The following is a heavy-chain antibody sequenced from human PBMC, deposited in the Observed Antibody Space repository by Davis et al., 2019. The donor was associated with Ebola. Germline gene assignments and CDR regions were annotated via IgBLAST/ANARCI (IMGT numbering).Heavy chain of an antibody. CDR1: GDSVSSGG. J-gene: IGHJ6*04. D-gene: IGHD5-12*01. CDR3: ARGWLRSGLDV. V-gene: IGHV6-1*01. Sequence: HSQTLSLTCAISGDSVSSGGWWIRQSPSRGLEWLGRTYYSSKWYTGYAESVKSRINISPDTAKNQFSLHLNSVTPEDTAVYYCARGWLRSGLDVWGKGAAVIVSS. CDR2: TYYSSKWYT.